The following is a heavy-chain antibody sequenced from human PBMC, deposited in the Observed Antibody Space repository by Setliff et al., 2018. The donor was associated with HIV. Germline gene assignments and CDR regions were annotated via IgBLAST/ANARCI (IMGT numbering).Heavy chain of an antibody. D-gene: IGHD6-19*01. CDR2: IYTSGST. CDR3: ARSHSSGWEVGYYFDY. V-gene: IGHV4-4*07. Sequence: SETLSLTCTVSGGSISSYYWSWIQQPAGKGLEWIGRIYTSGSTNYNPSLKSRVTMSVDTSKNQFSLKLSSVTAADTAVYHCARSHSSGWEVGYYFDYWGQGTLVTVSS. J-gene: IGHJ4*02. CDR1: GGSISSYY.